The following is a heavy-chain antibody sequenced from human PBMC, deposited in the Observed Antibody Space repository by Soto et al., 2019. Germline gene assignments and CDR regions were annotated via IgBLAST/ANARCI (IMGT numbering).Heavy chain of an antibody. CDR2: MNPKSGNT. D-gene: IGHD4-17*01. V-gene: IGHV1-8*01. CDR3: VRVYGEIDY. J-gene: IGHJ4*02. CDR1: GYTFTNYD. Sequence: QVQLVQSGAEVKKPGASVKVSCKASGYTFTNYDINWVRQATGQGLEWMGWMNPKSGNTGYAQQFQGRVTMTRSTSISTAYMELSSLRSEDTDIYYCVRVYGEIDYWGQGTLVTVSS.